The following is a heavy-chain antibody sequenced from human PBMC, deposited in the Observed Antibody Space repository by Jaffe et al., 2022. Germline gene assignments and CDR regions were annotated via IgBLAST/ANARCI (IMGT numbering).Heavy chain of an antibody. CDR2: IYHSGST. D-gene: IGHD3-10*01. V-gene: IGHV4-30-2*01. J-gene: IGHJ5*02. CDR1: GGSISSGGYS. CDR3: ARGWGHYGSGYGGFDP. Sequence: QLQLQESGSGLVKPSQTLSLTCAVSGGSISSGGYSWSWIRQPPGKGLEWIGYIYHSGSTYYNPSLKSRVTISVDRSKNQFSLKLSSVTAADTAVYYCARGWGHYGSGYGGFDPWGQGTLVTVSS.